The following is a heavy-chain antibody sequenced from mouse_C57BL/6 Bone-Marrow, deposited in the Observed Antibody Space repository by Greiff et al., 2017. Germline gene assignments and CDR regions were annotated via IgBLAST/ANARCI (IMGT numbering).Heavy chain of an antibody. CDR1: GYTFTSYW. CDR2: IDPNSGGT. V-gene: IGHV1-72*01. CDR3: AHGNYFYWYFAV. J-gene: IGHJ1*03. Sequence: QVQLQQPGAELVKPGASVKLSCKASGYTFTSYWMHWVKQRPGRGLELIGRIDPNSGGTKYNEKFKSKATLTVDKPSSTAYMQLSSLTSEDSAVYYCAHGNYFYWYFAVWGTGTTVTVSS. D-gene: IGHD2-1*01.